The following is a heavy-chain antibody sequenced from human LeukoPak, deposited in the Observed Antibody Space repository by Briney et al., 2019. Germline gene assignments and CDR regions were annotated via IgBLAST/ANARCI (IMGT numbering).Heavy chain of an antibody. CDR1: GFTFSSYS. CDR2: ISSSSSYI. Sequence: PGGSLRLSCAASGFTFSSYSMNWVRQAPGKGLEWVSSISSSSSYIYYADSVKGRFTISRDNAKNSLYLQMNSLRAEDTAVYYCARIGSSSSGGFDYWGQGTLVTVSS. D-gene: IGHD6-6*01. J-gene: IGHJ4*02. V-gene: IGHV3-21*01. CDR3: ARIGSSSSGGFDY.